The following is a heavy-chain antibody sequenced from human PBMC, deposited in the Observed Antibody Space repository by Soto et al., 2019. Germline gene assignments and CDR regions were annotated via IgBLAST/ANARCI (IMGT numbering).Heavy chain of an antibody. V-gene: IGHV5-10-1*01. Sequence: PGESLKISCKGSGYSFAGYWITWVRQKPGKGLERMGRIDPSDSQTYYSPSFRGHVTISVTKSITTVFLQWSSLRASDTAMYYCARQIYDSDTGPNFQYYFDSWGHGTPVTVSS. J-gene: IGHJ4*01. CDR3: ARQIYDSDTGPNFQYYFDS. CDR2: IDPSDSQT. CDR1: GYSFAGYW. D-gene: IGHD3-22*01.